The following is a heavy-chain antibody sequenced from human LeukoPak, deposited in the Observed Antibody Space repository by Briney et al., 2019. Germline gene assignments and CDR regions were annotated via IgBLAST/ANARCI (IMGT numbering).Heavy chain of an antibody. D-gene: IGHD6-19*01. CDR3: AARPPIVVAGPFDF. Sequence: GGSLRLSCAASGFTFSTSATGWVRQAPGKGLEWLSTISGSGADTYYADSVRGRFTISRDNSKNTLYLQMNSLRAGDTAVYYCAARPPIVVAGPFDFWGQGILVTVSS. CDR2: ISGSGADT. J-gene: IGHJ4*02. V-gene: IGHV3-23*01. CDR1: GFTFSTSA.